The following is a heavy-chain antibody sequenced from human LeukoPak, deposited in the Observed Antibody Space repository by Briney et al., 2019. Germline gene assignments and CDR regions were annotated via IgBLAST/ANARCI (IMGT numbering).Heavy chain of an antibody. Sequence: GGSLRLSCAASGFTFSAYAMTWVRQAPGKGLEWVSVISGNGGSTYYADSVKGRFTISRDNSKNTLFLQMNSLRAEDTALYYCAKGGGDSCYSVNDYRGQGTLVTVSS. D-gene: IGHD2-15*01. CDR1: GFTFSAYA. V-gene: IGHV3-23*01. J-gene: IGHJ4*02. CDR3: AKGGGDSCYSVNDY. CDR2: ISGNGGST.